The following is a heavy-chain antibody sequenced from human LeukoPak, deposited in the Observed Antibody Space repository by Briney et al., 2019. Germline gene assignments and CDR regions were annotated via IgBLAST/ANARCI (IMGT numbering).Heavy chain of an antibody. CDR3: AVISGSYFYYFDY. V-gene: IGHV5-51*01. J-gene: IGHJ4*02. CDR2: IYPGDSDT. D-gene: IGHD1-26*01. Sequence: GESLKISCKGSGYSFSSYWIGWVRQMPGKGLEWMGIIYPGDSDTRYSPSFQGQVTISADKSISTAYLQWSSLKASDTAMYYCAVISGSYFYYFDYWGQGTLVTVSS. CDR1: GYSFSSYW.